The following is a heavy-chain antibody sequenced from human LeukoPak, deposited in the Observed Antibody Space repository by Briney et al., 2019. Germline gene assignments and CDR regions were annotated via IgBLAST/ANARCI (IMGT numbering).Heavy chain of an antibody. V-gene: IGHV3-53*01. CDR1: GFTVSGTH. J-gene: IGHJ4*02. D-gene: IGHD2-21*02. CDR2: MYTGGTT. CDR3: AKDEVTSGGGLAS. Sequence: GGSLRLSCAASGFTVSGTHMSWVRQAPGKGLEWVSAMYTGGTTYYADSVKGRFTISRDNSKNTLYLHMNSLRAEDTAVYYCAKDEVTSGGGLASWSQGTLVTVSS.